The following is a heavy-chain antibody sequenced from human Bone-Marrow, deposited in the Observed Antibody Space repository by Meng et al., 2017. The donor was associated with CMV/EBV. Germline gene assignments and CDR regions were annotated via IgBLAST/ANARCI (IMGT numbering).Heavy chain of an antibody. Sequence: GESLKISCAASGFTVSSNYMSWVRQAPGKGLEWVSVIYSGGSTYYADSVKGRFTISRDNSKNTLYLQMNSLRTEDTAVYYCARDYGNWYFDLWGRGTLVTFSS. V-gene: IGHV3-66*02. J-gene: IGHJ2*01. CDR1: GFTVSSNY. D-gene: IGHD3-16*01. CDR2: IYSGGST. CDR3: ARDYGNWYFDL.